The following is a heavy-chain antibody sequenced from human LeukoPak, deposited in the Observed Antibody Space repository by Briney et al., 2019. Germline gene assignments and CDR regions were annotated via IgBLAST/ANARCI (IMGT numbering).Heavy chain of an antibody. D-gene: IGHD2-2*01. Sequence: GGSLRLSCAASGFTFSSYAMSWVRQAPGKGLEWVSAISGSGGSTYYADSVKGRFTISRDNSKNTLYLQMNSLRAEDTAVYYCAKAPIVVVPAAQPDGYYFDYWGQGTLVTVSS. CDR3: AKAPIVVVPAAQPDGYYFDY. V-gene: IGHV3-23*01. CDR1: GFTFSSYA. J-gene: IGHJ4*02. CDR2: ISGSGGST.